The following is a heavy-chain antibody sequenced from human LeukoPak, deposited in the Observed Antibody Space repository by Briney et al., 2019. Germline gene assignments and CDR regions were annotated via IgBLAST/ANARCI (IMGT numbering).Heavy chain of an antibody. V-gene: IGHV4-59*01. CDR2: IYYSGST. CDR3: ARVTGYMVEDYFDY. Sequence: SETLSLTCTVSGGSINSYYWSWIRQPPGKGLEWIGYIYYSGSTNYNPSLKSRVTISVDTSKNQFALRLSSVTAADTALYYCARVTGYMVEDYFDYWGQGTLVTVSS. J-gene: IGHJ4*02. D-gene: IGHD6-13*01. CDR1: GGSINSYY.